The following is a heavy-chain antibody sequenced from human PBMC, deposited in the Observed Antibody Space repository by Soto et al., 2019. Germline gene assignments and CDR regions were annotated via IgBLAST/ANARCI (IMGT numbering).Heavy chain of an antibody. J-gene: IGHJ4*02. CDR1: GFTFSSYS. CDR2: ISSSSSTI. CDR3: ARESRVAVAGTDNY. D-gene: IGHD6-19*01. Sequence: EVQLVESGGGLVQPGGSLRLSCAASGFTFSSYSMNWVRQAPGKGLEWVSYISSSSSTIYYADSVKGRFTISRDNAKNSLYLQRNNLRDEDTAVYYCARESRVAVAGTDNYWGQGTLVTVSS. V-gene: IGHV3-48*02.